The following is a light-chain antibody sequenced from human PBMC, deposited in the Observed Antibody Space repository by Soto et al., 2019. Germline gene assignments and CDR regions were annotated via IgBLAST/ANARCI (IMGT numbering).Light chain of an antibody. Sequence: QSVLTQPASVSGSPGQSITISCTGTSSDVGAYKYVSWHQQHPGKAPKLMIYDVSDRPSGVSDRFSGSKSGNTASLTISGLQAEDEADYYCSSYTGGSTSYVFGTGTKVTGL. V-gene: IGLV2-14*03. CDR2: DVS. J-gene: IGLJ1*01. CDR1: SSDVGAYKY. CDR3: SSYTGGSTSYV.